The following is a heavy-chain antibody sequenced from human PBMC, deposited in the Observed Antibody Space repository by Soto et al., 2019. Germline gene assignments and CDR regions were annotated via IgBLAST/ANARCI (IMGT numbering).Heavy chain of an antibody. CDR1: GDSVSSNSAA. D-gene: IGHD3-16*01. Sequence: SQTLSLTCVISGDSVSSNSAAWNWIRQSPSRGLEWLGRTYYRSRWYNDYAVSVKSRITLIPDTSKNQFSLQLNSVTPEDMAVYFCVRGVWSFDIWGQGSMVT. V-gene: IGHV6-1*01. CDR2: TYYRSRWYN. CDR3: VRGVWSFDI. J-gene: IGHJ3*02.